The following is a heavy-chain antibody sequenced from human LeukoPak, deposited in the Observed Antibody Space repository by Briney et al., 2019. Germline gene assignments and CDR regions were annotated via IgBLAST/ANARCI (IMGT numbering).Heavy chain of an antibody. J-gene: IGHJ6*02. D-gene: IGHD3-16*02. Sequence: RGSLRLSCAASGFTFSSYGMHWVRQAPGKGLEWVAVISYDGSNKYYADSVKGRFTISRDNSKDTLYFQMNSLRAEDTAVYYCASFYHYGMDVWGQGTTVTVSS. CDR1: GFTFSSYG. V-gene: IGHV3-30*03. CDR3: ASFYHYGMDV. CDR2: ISYDGSNK.